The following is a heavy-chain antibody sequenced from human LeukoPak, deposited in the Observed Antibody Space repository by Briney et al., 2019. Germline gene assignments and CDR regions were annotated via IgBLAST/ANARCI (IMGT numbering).Heavy chain of an antibody. CDR1: GLSVSSKY. CDR3: AARDCSTTSCYGGLFDY. V-gene: IGHV3-53*01. D-gene: IGHD2-2*01. J-gene: IGHJ4*02. CDR2: LYSGGST. Sequence: PGGSLRLSCAASGLSVSSKYMNWVRQALGRGLDRVSLLYSGGSTYYADSVKGRFTISRDSSKNTVYLQMNSLRAEDTAVYYCAARDCSTTSCYGGLFDYWGQGTLVTVSS.